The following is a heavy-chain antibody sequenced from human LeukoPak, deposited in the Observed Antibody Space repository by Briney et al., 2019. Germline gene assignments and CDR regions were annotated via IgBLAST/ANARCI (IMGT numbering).Heavy chain of an antibody. CDR1: RLTFSVYY. Sequence: GGSLTLSCAASRLTFSVYYVSWIRHAPGKGREWVLYIGRSGRNIYHADSVQGRFTTSRDNAKNSMYLQLNSPSAEDTAGYYCATPPEGGYCSSTSCPRTIGMYGWGQGTTVTVS. CDR2: IGRSGRNI. D-gene: IGHD2-2*01. CDR3: ATPPEGGYCSSTSCPRTIGMYG. V-gene: IGHV3-11*01. J-gene: IGHJ6*01.